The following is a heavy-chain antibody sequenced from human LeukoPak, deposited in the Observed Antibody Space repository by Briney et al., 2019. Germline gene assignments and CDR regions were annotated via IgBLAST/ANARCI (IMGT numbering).Heavy chain of an antibody. CDR1: GGSISSYY. D-gene: IGHD6-13*01. CDR3: ARHGTAAGNYYYYYYGMDV. CDR2: IYYSGST. V-gene: IGHV4-59*08. J-gene: IGHJ6*02. Sequence: SETLSLTCTVSGGSISSYYWSWIRQPPGKGLEWIGYIYYSGSTNYNPSLKSRVTISVDTSKNQFSLKLSSVTAADTAVYYCARHGTAAGNYYYYYYGMDVWGQGTTVTVSS.